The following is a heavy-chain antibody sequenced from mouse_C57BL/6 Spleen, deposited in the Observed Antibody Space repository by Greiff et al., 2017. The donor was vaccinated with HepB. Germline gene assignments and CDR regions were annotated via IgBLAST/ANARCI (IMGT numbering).Heavy chain of an antibody. Sequence: EVQLQQSGPELVKPGDSVKISCKASGYSFTGYFMNWVMQSHGKSLEWIGRINPYNGDTFYNQKFKGKATLTVDKSSSTAHMELRSLTSEDSAVYYCERRGDGYYEGDYAMDYWGQGTSVTVSS. J-gene: IGHJ4*01. CDR3: ERRGDGYYEGDYAMDY. D-gene: IGHD2-3*01. CDR1: GYSFTGYF. V-gene: IGHV1-20*01. CDR2: INPYNGDT.